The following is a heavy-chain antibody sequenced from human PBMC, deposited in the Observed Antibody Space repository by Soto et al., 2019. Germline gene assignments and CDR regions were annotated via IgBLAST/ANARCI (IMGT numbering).Heavy chain of an antibody. Sequence: QVQLVESGGGVVQPGRSLRVSCGGSGFTFSNYGMHWVRQAPGKGLDWVAVISYDGSHEQYADSVKGRFTISRDNSKNMLYRQRSSLSVEDTAVYYCAMDRGRMARGTYPDYWGQGTLVTVSS. CDR2: ISYDGSHE. D-gene: IGHD1-1*01. CDR1: GFTFSNYG. V-gene: IGHV3-30*03. CDR3: AMDRGRMARGTYPDY. J-gene: IGHJ4*02.